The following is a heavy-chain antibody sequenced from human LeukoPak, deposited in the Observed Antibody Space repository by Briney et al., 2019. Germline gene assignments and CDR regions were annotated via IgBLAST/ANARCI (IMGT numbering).Heavy chain of an antibody. D-gene: IGHD3-10*01. Sequence: GRSLRLSCAASGFTFSSYGMHWVRQAPGKGLEWVAVVSYDGSNKYYADSVKGRFTISRDNSKNTLYLQMNSLRPEDTAVYYCAKDSYHGSGSYFYFDYWGQGTLVTVSS. CDR1: GFTFSSYG. CDR2: VSYDGSNK. CDR3: AKDSYHGSGSYFYFDY. V-gene: IGHV3-30*18. J-gene: IGHJ4*02.